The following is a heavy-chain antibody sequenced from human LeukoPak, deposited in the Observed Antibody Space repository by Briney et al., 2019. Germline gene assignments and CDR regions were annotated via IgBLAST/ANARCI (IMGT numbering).Heavy chain of an antibody. CDR1: GYTFTSYA. D-gene: IGHD6-19*01. V-gene: IGHV1-3*01. CDR2: INAGNGNT. J-gene: IGHJ4*02. CDR3: ARDPGYSSGWSYVDY. Sequence: ASVKVSCKASGYTFTSYAMHWVRQAPGERLEWMGWINAGNGNTKYSQKFHGRVTITRDTSASTAYMELSSLRSEDTAVYYCARDPGYSSGWSYVDYWGQGTLVTVSS.